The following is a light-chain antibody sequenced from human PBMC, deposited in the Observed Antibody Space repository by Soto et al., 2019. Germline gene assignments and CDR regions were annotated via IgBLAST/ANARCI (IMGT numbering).Light chain of an antibody. CDR3: QQDGSSLPWT. CDR2: GAS. Sequence: EIVLTQSPGTLSLSPGERATLSCRASQSVSSNYLAWFQQKFGQAPRLLIYGASSRATGIPDRFSGSGCGTDFTLTISRLEPEDFAVYYCQQDGSSLPWTFGQGTKVEIK. CDR1: QSVSSNY. J-gene: IGKJ1*01. V-gene: IGKV3-20*01.